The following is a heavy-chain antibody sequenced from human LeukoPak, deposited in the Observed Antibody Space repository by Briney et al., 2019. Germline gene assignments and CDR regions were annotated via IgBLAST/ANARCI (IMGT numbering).Heavy chain of an antibody. Sequence: ASLKVSCKASGYTFTDYYMHWVRQAPGQGLEWMGWINPNTGGTNYAQNFQGRVTMTRDTSISTAFMELSGLRPDDTAVYYCARDGTTRSYYYFDHWGQGTLVTVSS. CDR3: ARDGTTRSYYYFDH. CDR2: INPNTGGT. CDR1: GYTFTDYY. V-gene: IGHV1-2*02. J-gene: IGHJ4*02. D-gene: IGHD3-10*01.